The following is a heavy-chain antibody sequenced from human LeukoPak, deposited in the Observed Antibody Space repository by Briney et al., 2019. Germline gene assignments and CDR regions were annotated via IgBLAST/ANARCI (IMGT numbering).Heavy chain of an antibody. CDR3: ATGYTYDYSLY. V-gene: IGHV1-24*01. J-gene: IGHJ4*02. CDR1: GDTVTGFS. Sequence: ASVKVSCKVSGDTVTGFSIHWVRQAPGHGLEWMGGFDPEDGARIFAQKFQGRVTMTEDTSTDTAYMDLSSLRSEDTAVYYCATGYTYDYSLYWGQGALVTVSS. D-gene: IGHD5-18*01. CDR2: FDPEDGAR.